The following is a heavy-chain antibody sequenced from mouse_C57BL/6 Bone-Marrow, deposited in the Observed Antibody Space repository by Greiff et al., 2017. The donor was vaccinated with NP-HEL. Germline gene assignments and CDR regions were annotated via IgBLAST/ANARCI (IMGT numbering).Heavy chain of an antibody. Sequence: VHLVESGAELVRPGTSVKMSCKASGYTFTNYWIGWAKQRPGHGLEWIGDIYPGGGYTNYNEKFKGKATLTADKSSSTAYMQFSSLTSEDSAIYYCARELGQAMDYWGQGTSVTVSS. D-gene: IGHD4-1*01. CDR1: GYTFTNYW. J-gene: IGHJ4*01. CDR2: IYPGGGYT. V-gene: IGHV1-63*01. CDR3: ARELGQAMDY.